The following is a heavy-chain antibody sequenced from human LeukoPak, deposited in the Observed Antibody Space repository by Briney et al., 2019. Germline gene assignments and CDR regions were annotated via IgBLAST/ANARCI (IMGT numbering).Heavy chain of an antibody. V-gene: IGHV3-21*01. CDR1: GFTFSSYS. D-gene: IGHD2-21*01. J-gene: IGHJ4*02. Sequence: GGSLRLSCAASGFTFSSYSMNWVRQAPGKGLEWVSSISSSSSYIYYVDSVKGRFTISRDNAKNSLYLQMNSLRAEDTAVYYCARDYSHARDYWGQGTLVTVSS. CDR3: ARDYSHARDY. CDR2: ISSSSSYI.